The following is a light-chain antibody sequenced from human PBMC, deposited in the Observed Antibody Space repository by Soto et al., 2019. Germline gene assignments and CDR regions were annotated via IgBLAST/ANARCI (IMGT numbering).Light chain of an antibody. CDR2: WAT. CDR3: QQYPTAPFT. Sequence: DIVMTQSPDSLAVSLGERATINCRSSQNVLYQVKNENYLGWFQQRPGQPPKLLIYWATNRASGVPDRFSGSGSGTNFTLPISSRQAESVALYCCQQYPTAPFTFGLPTQLEIK. V-gene: IGKV4-1*01. J-gene: IGKJ2*01. CDR1: QNVLYQVKNENY.